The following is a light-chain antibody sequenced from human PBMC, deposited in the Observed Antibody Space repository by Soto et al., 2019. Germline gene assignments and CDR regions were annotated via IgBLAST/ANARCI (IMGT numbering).Light chain of an antibody. CDR2: DAS. CDR3: QHYDDWPRT. V-gene: IGKV3-11*01. CDR1: QSVSSY. J-gene: IGKJ1*01. Sequence: EIVLTQSPATLSLSPGERATLSCRASQSVSSYLAWYQQKPGQAPRLLIYDASNRATGIPARFSGSGSGTDFTLTISSLEPEDFAVYYCQHYDDWPRTFGLGTKVDI.